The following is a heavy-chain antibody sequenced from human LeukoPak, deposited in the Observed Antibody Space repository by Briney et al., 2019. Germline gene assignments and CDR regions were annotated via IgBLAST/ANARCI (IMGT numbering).Heavy chain of an antibody. J-gene: IGHJ4*02. CDR3: AASPDYYDSSGYSYYFDY. Sequence: SVRVSCKASGFTFTSSAVQWVRQARGQRLEWIGWIVVGSGNTNYAQKFQERVTITRDMSTSTAYMELSSLRSEDTAVYYCAASPDYYDSSGYSYYFDYWGQGTLVTVSS. V-gene: IGHV1-58*01. CDR2: IVVGSGNT. D-gene: IGHD3-22*01. CDR1: GFTFTSSA.